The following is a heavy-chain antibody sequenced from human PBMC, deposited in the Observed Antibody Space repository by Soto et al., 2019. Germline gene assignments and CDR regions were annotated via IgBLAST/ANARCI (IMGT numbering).Heavy chain of an antibody. CDR1: GYTFTSYD. CDR2: MNPNSGNT. V-gene: IGHV1-8*01. CDR3: ARSVSDYGESIDAFDI. D-gene: IGHD4-17*01. Sequence: ASVKVSCKASGYTFTSYDINWVRQATGQGLEWMGWMNPNSGNTGYAQKFQGRVTMTRNNSISTAYMELSSLRSEDTAVYYCARSVSDYGESIDAFDIWGQGSMVTVSS. J-gene: IGHJ3*02.